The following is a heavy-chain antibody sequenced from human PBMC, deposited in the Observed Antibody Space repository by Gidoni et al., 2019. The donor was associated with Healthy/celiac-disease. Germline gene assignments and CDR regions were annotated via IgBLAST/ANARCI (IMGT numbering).Heavy chain of an antibody. CDR1: GFTFSSYG. J-gene: IGHJ4*02. V-gene: IGHV3-33*01. CDR3: ARDSSPIYYDSSGYYY. Sequence: QVQLVESGGGVVQPGRSLRLSCAASGFTFSSYGMHWVRQAPGKGLEWVAVIWYDGSNKYYADSVKGRFTISRDNSKNTLYLQMNSLRAEDTAVYYCARDSSPIYYDSSGYYYWGQGTLVTVSS. D-gene: IGHD3-22*01. CDR2: IWYDGSNK.